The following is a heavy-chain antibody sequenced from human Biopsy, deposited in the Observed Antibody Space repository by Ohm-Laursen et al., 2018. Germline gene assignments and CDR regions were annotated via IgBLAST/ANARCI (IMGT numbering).Heavy chain of an antibody. J-gene: IGHJ6*02. CDR2: IYYTGST. D-gene: IGHD3-22*01. Sequence: SDTLSLTCPVSRDSISNYYWTWIRQSPGKGLEWIGYIYYTGSTNYNPSLKSRVTISVDTSKNQFSLKVRSVTAAGTAVYYCVRGVDYYDPYHYYALDVWGQGTTVTVSS. CDR3: VRGVDYYDPYHYYALDV. CDR1: RDSISNYY. V-gene: IGHV4-59*12.